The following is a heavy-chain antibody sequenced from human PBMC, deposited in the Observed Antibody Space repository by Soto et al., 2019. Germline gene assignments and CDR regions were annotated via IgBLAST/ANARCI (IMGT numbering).Heavy chain of an antibody. CDR3: ASETGRGSGSYYFDY. CDR2: INPDGTNA. Sequence: GGSLRLSCAASGFTWMHWVRQAPGKGLVWVSRINPDGTNADYADSVRGRFIISRDNAKNTLFLQMNSLRAEDTAVYYCASETGRGSGSYYFDYWGQGSRVTVSS. J-gene: IGHJ4*02. CDR1: GFTW. V-gene: IGHV3-74*01. D-gene: IGHD3-16*01.